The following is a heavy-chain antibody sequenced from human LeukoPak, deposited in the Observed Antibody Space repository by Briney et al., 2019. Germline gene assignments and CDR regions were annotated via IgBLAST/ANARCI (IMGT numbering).Heavy chain of an antibody. D-gene: IGHD2-8*01. CDR3: ALGYCTTGVCSAGYFDY. V-gene: IGHV4-38-2*01. J-gene: IGHJ4*02. CDR1: CHSISRGYY. CDR2: IYHSGST. Sequence: PSETLSLTCAVACHSISRGYYWGWIRQPPGKGLEWIGSIYHSGSTYYNPSLKSRVTISVDTAKNQFSLKLSSVTAADTAVYYLALGYCTTGVCSAGYFDYWGQGTLVTVSS.